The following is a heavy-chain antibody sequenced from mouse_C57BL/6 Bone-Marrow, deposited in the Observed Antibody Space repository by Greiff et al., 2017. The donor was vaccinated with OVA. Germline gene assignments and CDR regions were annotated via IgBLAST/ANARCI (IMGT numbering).Heavy chain of an antibody. Sequence: VQLQQPGAELVMPGASVKLSCKASGYTFTSYWMHWVKQRPGQGLEWIGEIDPSDSYTNYNQKFKGKSTLTVDKSSSTAYMQLSSLTSEDSAVYYCAREGTTGGVYFDYWGQGTTLTVSS. V-gene: IGHV1-69*01. J-gene: IGHJ2*01. D-gene: IGHD1-1*01. CDR1: GYTFTSYW. CDR3: AREGTTGGVYFDY. CDR2: IDPSDSYT.